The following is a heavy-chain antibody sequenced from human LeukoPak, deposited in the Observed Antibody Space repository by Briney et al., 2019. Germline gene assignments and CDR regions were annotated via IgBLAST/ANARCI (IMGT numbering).Heavy chain of an antibody. CDR3: VRDFGHWELNGGYYFDY. D-gene: IGHD1-26*01. CDR2: ISSSGSTI. Sequence: GGSLRLSCAASGFTFSSYEMNWVRQAPGKGLEWVSYISSSGSTIYYADSVKGRFTISRDNAKNSLYLQMNSLRAEDTAVYYCVRDFGHWELNGGYYFDYWGQGTLVTVSS. CDR1: GFTFSSYE. J-gene: IGHJ4*02. V-gene: IGHV3-48*03.